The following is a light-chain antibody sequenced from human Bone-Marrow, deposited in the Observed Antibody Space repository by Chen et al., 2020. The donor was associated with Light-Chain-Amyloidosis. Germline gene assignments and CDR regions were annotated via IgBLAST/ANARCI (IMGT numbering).Light chain of an antibody. CDR1: QSISNY. J-gene: IGKJ2*01. CDR2: NAF. Sequence: DIRMTQSPSHLSASVGDRVTITCRASQSISNYLTWYQQKQGKAPRVLIYNAFSLQSGVPSRFSGDRSGTEFTLTISNLQVEDFASYYCQQSYNTPYTLGQGTKLEIK. CDR3: QQSYNTPYT. V-gene: IGKV1-39*01.